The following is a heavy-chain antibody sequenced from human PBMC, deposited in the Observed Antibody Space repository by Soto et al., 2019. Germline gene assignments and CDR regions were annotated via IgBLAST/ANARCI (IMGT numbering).Heavy chain of an antibody. Sequence: ASVKVSCKASGYTFTSYDINRVRQATGQGLEWMGWMNPNSGNTGYAQKFQGRVTMTRNTSISTAYMELSSLRSEDTAVYYCARASGVTKDLDYWGQGTLVTVSS. D-gene: IGHD4-17*01. J-gene: IGHJ4*02. CDR3: ARASGVTKDLDY. V-gene: IGHV1-8*01. CDR2: MNPNSGNT. CDR1: GYTFTSYD.